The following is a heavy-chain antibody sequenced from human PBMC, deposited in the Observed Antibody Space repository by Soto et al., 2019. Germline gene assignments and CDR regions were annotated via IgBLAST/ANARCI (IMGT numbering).Heavy chain of an antibody. CDR3: ARDRSYNWFDP. CDR1: GGSISSGGYS. Sequence: SETLSLTCAVSGGSISSGGYSWSWIRQPPGKGLEWIGYIYHSGSTYYNPSLKSRVTISVDRSKNQFSLKLSSVAAADTAVYYCARDRSYNWFDPWGQGTLVTVSS. D-gene: IGHD3-10*01. J-gene: IGHJ5*02. V-gene: IGHV4-30-2*01. CDR2: IYHSGST.